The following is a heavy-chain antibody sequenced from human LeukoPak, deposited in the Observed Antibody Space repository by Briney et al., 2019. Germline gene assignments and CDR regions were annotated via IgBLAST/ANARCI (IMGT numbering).Heavy chain of an antibody. CDR3: AKDPGYYDFWSGYYSSHPFDY. V-gene: IGHV3-30*02. J-gene: IGHJ4*02. Sequence: GGSLRLSCAASRFTFSSYGMHWVRQAPGKGLEWVAFIRYDGSNKYYADSVKGRFTISRDNSKNTLYLQMNSLRAEDTAVYYCAKDPGYYDFWSGYYSSHPFDYWGQGTLVTVSS. CDR1: RFTFSSYG. D-gene: IGHD3-3*01. CDR2: IRYDGSNK.